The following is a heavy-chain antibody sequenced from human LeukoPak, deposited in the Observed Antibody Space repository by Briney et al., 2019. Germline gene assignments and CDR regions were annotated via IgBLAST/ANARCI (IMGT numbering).Heavy chain of an antibody. CDR1: GGSISSYY. CDR2: IYTSGST. D-gene: IGHD5-18*01. V-gene: IGHV4-4*07. Sequence: SETLSLTCTVSGGSISSYYWNWIRQPAGKGLEWIGRIYTSGSTSYNSSLKSRVTMSVDTSENQFSLKLSSVTAADTAVYYCARHWHNYGFYWYFDLWGRGTLVTVSS. J-gene: IGHJ2*01. CDR3: ARHWHNYGFYWYFDL.